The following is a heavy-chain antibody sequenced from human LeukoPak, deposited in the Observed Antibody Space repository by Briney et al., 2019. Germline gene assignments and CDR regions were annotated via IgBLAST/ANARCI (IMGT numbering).Heavy chain of an antibody. CDR1: GYSFTSYG. J-gene: IGHJ4*02. CDR2: ISVHNGNT. Sequence: ASVKVSCKAAGYSFTSYGISWVRQAPGQGVEWMGWISVHNGNTHYAQKLQGRVTMTTNTSTSTAYMELRSLRSDDTAVYYCARVRGSYGDSANYWGQGTLVTVSS. CDR3: ARVRGSYGDSANY. V-gene: IGHV1-18*04. D-gene: IGHD4-17*01.